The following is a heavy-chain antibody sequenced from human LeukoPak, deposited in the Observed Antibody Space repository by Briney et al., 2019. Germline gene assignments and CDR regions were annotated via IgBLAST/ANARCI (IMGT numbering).Heavy chain of an antibody. Sequence: GGSLRLSCAASGFTFSSYEMNWVRQAPGKGLEWVSYISSSGGTIYYADSVKGRFTISRDNAKNSLYLQMNSLRAEDTAVYYCARSVRGLAVASHFDYWGQETLVTVSS. CDR3: ARSVRGLAVASHFDY. V-gene: IGHV3-48*03. CDR2: ISSSGGTI. CDR1: GFTFSSYE. J-gene: IGHJ4*02. D-gene: IGHD6-19*01.